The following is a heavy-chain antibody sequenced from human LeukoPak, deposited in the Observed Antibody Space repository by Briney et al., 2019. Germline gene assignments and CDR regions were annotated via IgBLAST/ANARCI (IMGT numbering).Heavy chain of an antibody. CDR3: ARKGHYDTLTGFDY. CDR2: INHSGGT. D-gene: IGHD3-9*01. J-gene: IGHJ4*02. V-gene: IGHV4-34*01. CDR1: GFTFSSYS. Sequence: GSLRLSCAASGFTFSSYSMNWIRQPPGKGLEWIGEINHSGGTNYNPSLKSRVTISVDTSKNQFSLKLSSVTAADTAVYYCARKGHYDTLTGFDYWGQGILVTVSS.